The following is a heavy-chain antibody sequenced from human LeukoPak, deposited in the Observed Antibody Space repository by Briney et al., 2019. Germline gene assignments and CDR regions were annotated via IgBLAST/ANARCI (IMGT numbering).Heavy chain of an antibody. CDR3: ARRSCSSTNCYIDYFDY. V-gene: IGHV4-30-4*01. D-gene: IGHD2-2*02. Sequence: SETLSLTCTVSGDSISSGDYYWSWIRQPPGKGLEWIGYIYYSGSTYYNPSLKSRVIISVDTSKNQFSLKLSSVTAADTAVYYCARRSCSSTNCYIDYFDYWGQGTLVTVSS. J-gene: IGHJ4*02. CDR2: IYYSGST. CDR1: GDSISSGDYY.